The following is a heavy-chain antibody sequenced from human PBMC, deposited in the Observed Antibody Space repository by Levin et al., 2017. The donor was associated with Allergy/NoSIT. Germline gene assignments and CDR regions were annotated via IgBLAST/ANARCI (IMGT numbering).Heavy chain of an antibody. D-gene: IGHD6-19*01. J-gene: IGHJ6*02. Sequence: PETLSLTCTVSGGSISGTTYYWGWFRQAPGKGLEWIGSFYHGGNTYYNPSLKSRVTVSVDTSKNQFSLRLSSVTAADSAVYYCECYSSHWYLGPYGVDVWAQGTTVTVSS. CDR3: ECYSSHWYLGPYGVDV. V-gene: IGHV4-39*01. CDR2: FYHGGNT. CDR1: GGSISGTTYY.